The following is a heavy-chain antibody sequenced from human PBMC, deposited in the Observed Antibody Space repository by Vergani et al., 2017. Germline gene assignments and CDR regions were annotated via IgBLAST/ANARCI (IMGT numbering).Heavy chain of an antibody. J-gene: IGHJ4*02. CDR2: IYPGDSDT. CDR3: ARQEGYSYGFTYVH. V-gene: IGHV5-51*01. CDR1: GYSFSNYW. D-gene: IGHD5-18*01. Sequence: EVQLVQSGAEVKKPGESLQISCKGSGYSFSNYWIAWVRQMPGKGLEWMGVIYPGDSDTRYSPSFQGQVTISADKSISTAYLQWSSLKASDTAMYYCARQEGYSYGFTYVHWGQGTLVPVSS.